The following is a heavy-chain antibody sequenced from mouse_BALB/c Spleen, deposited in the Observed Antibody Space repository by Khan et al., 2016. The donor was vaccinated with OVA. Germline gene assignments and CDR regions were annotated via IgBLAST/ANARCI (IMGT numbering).Heavy chain of an antibody. CDR3: ARSNYYGSSVCALDY. CDR2: IAPGSGSG. D-gene: IGHD1-1*01. J-gene: IGHJ4*01. CDR1: GYTFTSYW. Sequence: DLVKPGASVKLSCKASGYTFTSYWIHWIKQRPGQGLEWIGHIAPGSGSGDYNEMFKVKATLTVDTSSSTAYFQLNSLSSEDSAVYFCARSNYYGSSVCALDYWGQGTSVTVSS. V-gene: IGHV1S41*01.